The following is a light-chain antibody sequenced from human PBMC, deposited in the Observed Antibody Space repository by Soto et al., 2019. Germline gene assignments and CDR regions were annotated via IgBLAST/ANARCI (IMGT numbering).Light chain of an antibody. CDR3: QHSWT. V-gene: IGKV1-5*03. CDR2: KAS. J-gene: IGKJ1*01. CDR1: QSISSW. Sequence: DIQMTQSPSTLSASVGDRVTITCRASQSISSWLAWYQQKPGKAPKLLIYKASSLESGVPSRFSGSGSGTEFTLTISSLQPDDFATYYCQHSWTFGQGTKVEIK.